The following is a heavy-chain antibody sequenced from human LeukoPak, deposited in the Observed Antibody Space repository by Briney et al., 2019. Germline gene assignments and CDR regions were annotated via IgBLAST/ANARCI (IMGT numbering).Heavy chain of an antibody. V-gene: IGHV1-58*02. Sequence: SVKVSCKASRFTFISSGMQWVRQARGQRLEWIGWIVVGSGNTNYAQKFQERVTITRDMSTSTAYMEPSSLRSEDTAVYYCAAPRRGPHTLMDPRDAFDIWGQGTMVTVSS. CDR1: RFTFISSG. CDR2: IVVGSGNT. J-gene: IGHJ3*02. D-gene: IGHD5-18*01. CDR3: AAPRRGPHTLMDPRDAFDI.